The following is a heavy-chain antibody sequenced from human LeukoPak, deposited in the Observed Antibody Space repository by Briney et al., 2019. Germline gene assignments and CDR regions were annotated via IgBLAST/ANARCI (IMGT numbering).Heavy chain of an antibody. D-gene: IGHD6-19*01. Sequence: EASVKVSCTASGYTFTSYYMHWVRQAPGQGLEWMGIINPSGGSTSYAQKFQGRVTMTRDTSTSTVYMELSSLRSEDTAVYYCAREKGGSGWPYYFDYWGQGTLVTVSS. CDR3: AREKGGSGWPYYFDY. CDR2: INPSGGST. J-gene: IGHJ4*02. CDR1: GYTFTSYY. V-gene: IGHV1-46*01.